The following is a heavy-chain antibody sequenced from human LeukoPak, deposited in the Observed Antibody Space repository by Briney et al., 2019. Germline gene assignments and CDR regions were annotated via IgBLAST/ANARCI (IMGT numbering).Heavy chain of an antibody. V-gene: IGHV3-7*05. J-gene: IGHJ3*02. Sequence: PGGSLRLSCAASGFTFSGYWMRCVRQAPGKGLEWVANIKQDGSEKYYVDSVKGRFTLSRDNAKNSLYLQMNSLRAEDTAVYYCARSNDFDIWGQGTMVTVSS. CDR1: GFTFSGYW. CDR2: IKQDGSEK. CDR3: ARSNDFDI.